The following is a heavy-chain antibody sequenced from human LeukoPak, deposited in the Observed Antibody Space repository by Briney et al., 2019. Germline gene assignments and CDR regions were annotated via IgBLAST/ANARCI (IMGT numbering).Heavy chain of an antibody. CDR3: ARAAYSGSYHSDY. J-gene: IGHJ4*02. CDR2: IYYSGGT. V-gene: IGHV4-59*01. D-gene: IGHD1-26*01. CDR1: GGSISSYY. Sequence: PSETLSLTCTVSGGSISSYYWSWIRQPPGKGLEWIGYIYYSGGTNYNPSLKSRVTISVDTSKNQFSLKLSSVTAADTAVYYCARAAYSGSYHSDYWGQGTLVTVSS.